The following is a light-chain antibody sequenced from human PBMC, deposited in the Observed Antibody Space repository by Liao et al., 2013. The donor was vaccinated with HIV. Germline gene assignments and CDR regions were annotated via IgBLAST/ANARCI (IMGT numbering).Light chain of an antibody. CDR1: KLGDKY. Sequence: YELTQPPSVSVSPGQTASITCSGDKLGDKYVCWYQQKPGQSPLLVIYEDTKRPSGIPERFSGSNSGNTATLTISGTQAMDEADYFCQAWDSGTVVFGGGTKLTVL. J-gene: IGLJ2*01. V-gene: IGLV3-1*01. CDR2: EDT. CDR3: QAWDSGTVV.